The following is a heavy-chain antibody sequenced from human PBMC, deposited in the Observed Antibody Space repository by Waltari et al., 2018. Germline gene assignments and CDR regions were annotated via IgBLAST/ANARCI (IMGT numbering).Heavy chain of an antibody. CDR3: AGGYAAHPRRGYCDL. J-gene: IGHJ2*01. V-gene: IGHV4-4*07. D-gene: IGHD2-2*01. Sequence: QVQLQESGPGLVKPSETLSLTCTVSGGSISSYYWSWLRQPAGKGLEWIGRIYTSGSTNYHPALKSRVTMSVDTSKNQFSLKLSSVTAADTAVYYCAGGYAAHPRRGYCDLWGRGTLGTGSS. CDR1: GGSISSYY. CDR2: IYTSGST.